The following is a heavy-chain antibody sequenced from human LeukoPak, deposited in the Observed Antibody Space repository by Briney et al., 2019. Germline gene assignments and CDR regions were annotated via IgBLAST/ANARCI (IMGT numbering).Heavy chain of an antibody. CDR3: ARDYYDILTGYYWTQAGVFDP. V-gene: IGHV4-4*07. CDR2: IYTSGST. J-gene: IGHJ5*02. CDR1: GGSISSYY. D-gene: IGHD3-9*01. Sequence: PSETLSLTCTVSGGSISSYYWSWIRQPAGKGLEWIGRIYTSGSTNYNPSLKSRVTMSVDTSKNQFSLKLSSVTAADTAVYYCARDYYDILTGYYWTQAGVFDPWGQGTLVTVSS.